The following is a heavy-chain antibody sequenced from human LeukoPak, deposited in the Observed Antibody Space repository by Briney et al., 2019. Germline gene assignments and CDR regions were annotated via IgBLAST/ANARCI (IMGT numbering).Heavy chain of an antibody. D-gene: IGHD3-22*01. CDR3: VMDLSYETSGSFFDY. CDR1: GFTFNNYT. Sequence: GGSLRLSCAASGFTFNNYTMHWVRQAPGKGLEWVSLISCDGTTYYTDSVEGRFTISRDNSKDSLYLQMDTLRSEDTAFYYCVMDLSYETSGSFFDYWGQGTLVTVS. V-gene: IGHV3-43*01. J-gene: IGHJ4*02. CDR2: ISCDGTT.